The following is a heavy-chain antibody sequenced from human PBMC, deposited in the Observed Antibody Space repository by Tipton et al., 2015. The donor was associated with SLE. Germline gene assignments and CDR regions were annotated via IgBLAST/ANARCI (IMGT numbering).Heavy chain of an antibody. CDR2: IYTSGST. V-gene: IGHV4-38-2*02. J-gene: IGHJ3*02. CDR1: GYSISSGYY. Sequence: TLSLTCAVSGYSISSGYYWGWIRQPPGKGLEWIGRIYTSGSTTYNPSLKSRVTISVDTSKNQFSLKLSSVTVADTAVYYCAREGEDAFDIWGQGTMVTVSS. CDR3: AREGEDAFDI.